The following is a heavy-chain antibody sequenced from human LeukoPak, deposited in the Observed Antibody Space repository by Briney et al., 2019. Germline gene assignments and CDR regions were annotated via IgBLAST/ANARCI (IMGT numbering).Heavy chain of an antibody. Sequence: SETLSLTCAVYGGSFSGYYWSWFRQPPGKGLEWIGEINHSGSTNYNPSLKSRVTISVDTSKNQFSLKLSSVTAADTAVYYCARGPLQYCSSTSRSRGWFDPWGQGTLVTVSS. V-gene: IGHV4-34*01. J-gene: IGHJ5*02. CDR1: GGSFSGYY. D-gene: IGHD2-2*01. CDR2: INHSGST. CDR3: ARGPLQYCSSTSRSRGWFDP.